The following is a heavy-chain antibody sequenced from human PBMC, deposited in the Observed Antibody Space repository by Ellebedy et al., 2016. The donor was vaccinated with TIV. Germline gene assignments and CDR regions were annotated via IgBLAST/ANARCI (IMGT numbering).Heavy chain of an antibody. V-gene: IGHV4-4*02. CDR1: GDSISSSNW. CDR3: ARVGTAMVMNWFDP. J-gene: IGHJ5*02. D-gene: IGHD5-18*01. CDR2: IFHSGST. Sequence: SETLSLXXAVSGDSISSSNWWSWVRRTPGKGLEWIGEIFHSGSTNYSPSLKSRVTMSIDKSKNQFSLELTSVTAADTAVYYCARVGTAMVMNWFDPWGQGTLVTVSS.